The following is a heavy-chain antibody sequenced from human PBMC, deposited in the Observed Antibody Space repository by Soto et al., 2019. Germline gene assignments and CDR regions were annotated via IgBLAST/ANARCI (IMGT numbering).Heavy chain of an antibody. Sequence: VQLLESGGGLVQPGGSLRLSCAASGFSFTNFAMSWVRQAPGKGLEWVSSLRPGGGSTYYADSVKGRFTISRDNSKRSVFMQMDSLRAEDTATYYCVREDGTAGVCYKHDWGQGSLLTVSS. CDR1: GFSFTNFA. CDR2: LRPGGGST. J-gene: IGHJ4*02. CDR3: VREDGTAGVCYKHD. D-gene: IGHD2-8*01. V-gene: IGHV3-23*01.